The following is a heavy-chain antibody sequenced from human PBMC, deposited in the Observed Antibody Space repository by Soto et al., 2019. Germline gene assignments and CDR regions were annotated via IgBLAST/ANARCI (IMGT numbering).Heavy chain of an antibody. Sequence: SETLFRTCTVSGGSMSNGGYYCSWNSQHPGKGLEWIGYIYYTGSTYYNPSLKSRVTMSVDTSKNQFSLKLSSVTAADTAVYYCARGGFCSSTSCYLWFDPWGQGSLVTVS. V-gene: IGHV4-31*03. J-gene: IGHJ5*02. CDR3: ARGGFCSSTSCYLWFDP. D-gene: IGHD2-2*01. CDR1: GGSMSNGGYY. CDR2: IYYTGST.